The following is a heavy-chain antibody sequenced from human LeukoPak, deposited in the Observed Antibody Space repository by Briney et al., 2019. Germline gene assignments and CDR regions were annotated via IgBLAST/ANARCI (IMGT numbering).Heavy chain of an antibody. J-gene: IGHJ4*02. V-gene: IGHV3-23*01. CDR2: ISGSGGST. CDR3: AKDLASRSYGYDY. Sequence: GGSLRLSCAASGFTFSSYAMSWVRQAPGKGLEWGSAISGSGGSTYYADSVKDRFTISRDNSKNTLYLQMNSLRAEDTAVYYCAKDLASRSYGYDYWGQGTLVTVSS. CDR1: GFTFSSYA. D-gene: IGHD5-18*01.